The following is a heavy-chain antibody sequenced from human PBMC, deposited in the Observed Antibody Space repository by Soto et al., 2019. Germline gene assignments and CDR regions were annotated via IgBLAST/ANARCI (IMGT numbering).Heavy chain of an antibody. V-gene: IGHV2-5*02. J-gene: IGHJ4*02. D-gene: IGHD6-19*01. CDR3: AHIVVAGLGYYFEY. CDR1: GFSLSSTRMA. Sequence: QITLKDSGPTLLKPTQTLTLNCTFSGFSLSSTRMAVGWIRQPPGKPLEWLAFIYWDDDKGYSPFLKSRLTITKDTSKNQVVLTMSNMDPVDTARYYCAHIVVAGLGYYFEYWGQGTLVTVSS. CDR2: IYWDDDK.